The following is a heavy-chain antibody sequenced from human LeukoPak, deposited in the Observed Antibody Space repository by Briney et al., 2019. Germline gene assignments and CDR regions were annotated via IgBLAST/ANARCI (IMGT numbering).Heavy chain of an antibody. D-gene: IGHD3-9*01. CDR2: ISSSSSYI. CDR3: ARATTYDILTGFSDY. CDR1: GFTFSSYS. J-gene: IGHJ4*02. Sequence: GGSLRLSCAASGFTFSSYSMNWVRQAPGKGLEWVSSISSSSSYIYYADSVKGRFTISRDNAKKSLYLQMNSLRAEDTAVHYCARATTYDILTGFSDYWGQGTLVTVSS. V-gene: IGHV3-21*01.